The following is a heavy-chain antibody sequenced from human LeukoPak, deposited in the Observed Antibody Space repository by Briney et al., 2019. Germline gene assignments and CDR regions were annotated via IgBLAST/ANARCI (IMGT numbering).Heavy chain of an antibody. D-gene: IGHD3-3*01. J-gene: IGHJ4*02. Sequence: SETLSLTCTVSGGSISRYYWSWVRQPPGTGLEWIGYIYYTGRADYNPSLKSRVSMSVDTSKNQFSLRVNSMTAADTAVYYCARGDFWSGAPTDWGQGTLVTVSS. CDR2: IYYTGRA. CDR1: GGSISRYY. V-gene: IGHV4-59*01. CDR3: ARGDFWSGAPTD.